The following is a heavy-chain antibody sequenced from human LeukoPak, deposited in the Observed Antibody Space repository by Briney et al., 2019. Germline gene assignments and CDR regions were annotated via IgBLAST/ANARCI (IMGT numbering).Heavy chain of an antibody. J-gene: IGHJ4*02. Sequence: ASVKVSCKASGYTFTSYDINWVRQATGQGLEWMGWMNPNSGNTGYAQKFQGRVTMTRNTSISTAYMELSSLRSEDTAVYYCARANVVVPAPIGPEFDYWGQGTLVTVSS. CDR1: GYTFTSYD. D-gene: IGHD2-2*01. V-gene: IGHV1-8*01. CDR2: MNPNSGNT. CDR3: ARANVVVPAPIGPEFDY.